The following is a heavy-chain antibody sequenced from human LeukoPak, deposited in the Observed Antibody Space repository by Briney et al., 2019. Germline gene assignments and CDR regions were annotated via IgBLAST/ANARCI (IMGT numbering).Heavy chain of an antibody. Sequence: GGSLRLSCAASGFTFSSYSMNWVRQAPGKGLEWVSSISSSSSYIYYADSVKGRFTISRDNAKNSLYLQMNSLRAEDKAVYYCARDKCSGGSCYGFDYWGQGTLVTVSS. V-gene: IGHV3-21*01. D-gene: IGHD2-15*01. CDR1: GFTFSSYS. CDR3: ARDKCSGGSCYGFDY. J-gene: IGHJ4*02. CDR2: ISSSSSYI.